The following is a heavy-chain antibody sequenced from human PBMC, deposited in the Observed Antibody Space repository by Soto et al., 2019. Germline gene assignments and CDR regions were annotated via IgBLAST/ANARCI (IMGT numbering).Heavy chain of an antibody. CDR2: INQDGSEK. Sequence: RRSSSASRFNLSIYCVSLVRPAQGKGVEWVANINQDGSEKYSVDSAKGRFTISRDNAKNSLYLQMNILRVDDTAVYYCARSSPLSRSYLAYWGQGALVNFS. CDR1: RFNLSIYC. D-gene: IGHD3-16*02. J-gene: IGHJ4*02. CDR3: ARSSPLSRSYLAY. V-gene: IGHV3-7*03.